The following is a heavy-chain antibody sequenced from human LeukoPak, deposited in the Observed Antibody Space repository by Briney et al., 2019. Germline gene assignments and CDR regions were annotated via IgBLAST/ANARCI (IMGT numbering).Heavy chain of an antibody. V-gene: IGHV4-30-2*01. CDR2: IYHSGST. D-gene: IGHD3-10*01. CDR1: GGSISSGGYS. J-gene: IGHJ4*02. CDR3: ARRLGGSGSYYY. Sequence: TLSLTCAVSGGSISSGGYSWGWIRQPPGKGLEWIGYIYHSGSTYYNPSLKSRVTISVDRSKNQSSLKLSSVTAADTAVYYCARRLGGSGSYYYWGQGTLVTVSS.